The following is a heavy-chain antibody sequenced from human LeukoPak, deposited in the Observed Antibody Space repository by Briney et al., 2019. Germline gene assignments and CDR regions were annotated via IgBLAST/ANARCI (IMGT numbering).Heavy chain of an antibody. CDR3: ARYVRYDFWSGYLNWFDP. CDR1: GGSFSGYY. V-gene: IGHV4-34*01. CDR2: VNHSGST. J-gene: IGHJ5*02. Sequence: PSETLSLTCAVYGGSFSGYYWSWIRQPPGKGLEWIGEVNHSGSTNYTPSLKSRVTISVDTSKNQFSLKQSSVTAADTAVYYCARYVRYDFWSGYLNWFDPWGQGTLVTVSS. D-gene: IGHD3-3*01.